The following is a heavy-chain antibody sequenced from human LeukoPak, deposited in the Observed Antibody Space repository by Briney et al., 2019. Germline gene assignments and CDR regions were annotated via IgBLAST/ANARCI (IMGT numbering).Heavy chain of an antibody. D-gene: IGHD3-22*01. J-gene: IGHJ4*02. CDR1: GFTFSSYW. CDR2: IKQDGSQK. V-gene: IGHV3-7*01. CDR3: ARHYDSTAYSLDY. Sequence: PGGSLRLSCAASGFTFSSYWMTWVRQAPGKGLEWVANIKQDGSQKFYLDSVKGRFTISRDNAKESLFLQMNSLRAEDTAVYYCARHYDSTAYSLDYWGQGTLVTASS.